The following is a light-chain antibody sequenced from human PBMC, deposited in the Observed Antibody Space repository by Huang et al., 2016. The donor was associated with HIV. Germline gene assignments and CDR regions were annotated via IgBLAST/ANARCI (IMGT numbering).Light chain of an antibody. CDR2: WSS. V-gene: IGKV4-1*01. CDR3: QQYYASPQP. J-gene: IGKJ1*01. CDR1: QSVLSTSTNKDY. Sequence: DIVMAQSPVSLAVSLGARATLTVRSSQSVLSTSTNKDYLAWFQQKPGQPPKVLRFWSSTREDGVPDRCSGSGSGRHFTLTIANLEADDAAIYYCQQYYASPQPFGQGTRV.